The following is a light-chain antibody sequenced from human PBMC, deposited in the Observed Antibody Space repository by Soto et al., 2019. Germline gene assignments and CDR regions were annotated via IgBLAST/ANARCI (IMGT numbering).Light chain of an antibody. CDR1: QSFRGL. Sequence: PVERATLSCRASQSFRGLLAWYQQKPGQAPRLLIYDAYNRATGIPPRFSGSGSGTDFTLTISRLEPEDFAVYYCQQYRTFGQGTKVDIK. CDR2: DAY. J-gene: IGKJ1*01. CDR3: QQYRT. V-gene: IGKV3-11*01.